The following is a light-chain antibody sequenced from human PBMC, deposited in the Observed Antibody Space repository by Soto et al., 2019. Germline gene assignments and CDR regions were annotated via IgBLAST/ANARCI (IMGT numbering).Light chain of an antibody. CDR3: QQYNSYWT. Sequence: DIQMTQSPSTLSASVGDRVTITCRASQSISSWLAWYQQKPGKAPKLLIYKASSLESGVPSRFSGSGSGTEFTFTISSLQPDDFAPYYCQQYNSYWTFGQGTKVEIK. J-gene: IGKJ1*01. CDR2: KAS. CDR1: QSISSW. V-gene: IGKV1-5*03.